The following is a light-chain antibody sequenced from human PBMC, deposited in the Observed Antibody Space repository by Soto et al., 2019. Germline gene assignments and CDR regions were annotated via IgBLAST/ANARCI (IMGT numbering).Light chain of an antibody. CDR1: TGAVTNG. J-gene: IGKJ5*01. CDR2: GAS. Sequence: LAVFPGGTVTLTCGSSTGAVTNGHYPYWYQQKPGQAPRLLIYGASSRATGIPDRFSGSGSGTDFTLTISRLEPEDFAVYYCQQYGSSPPITFGQGTRLEIK. V-gene: IGKV3-20*01. CDR3: QQYGSSPPIT.